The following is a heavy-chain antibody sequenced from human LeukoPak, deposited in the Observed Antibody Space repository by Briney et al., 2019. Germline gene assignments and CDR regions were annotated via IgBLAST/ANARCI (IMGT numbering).Heavy chain of an antibody. CDR2: INPDNSDT. D-gene: IGHD2-2*01. V-gene: IGHV5-51*01. J-gene: IGHJ6*02. CDR1: GYRFTTYW. CDR3: ARQGSCDSTRCYVYYHSGMDV. Sequence: GESLKISCKGSGYRFTTYWIGWVRQMPGKGLEWMGIINPDNSDTRYSPSFQGQVTISADKSTSTAYLQWSSLKTSDTAMYYCARQGSCDSTRCYVYYHSGMDVWGQGTTVTVSS.